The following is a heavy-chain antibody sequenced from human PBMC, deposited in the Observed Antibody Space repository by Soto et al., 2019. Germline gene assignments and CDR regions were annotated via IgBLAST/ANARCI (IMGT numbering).Heavy chain of an antibody. CDR2: IYYSGST. CDR1: GGSVSSGSCY. D-gene: IGHD2-2*01. V-gene: IGHV4-61*01. J-gene: IGHJ6*02. CDR3: ARDIVLVPAATRYGMDV. Sequence: PSETLSLTCTVSGGSVSSGSCYWSWIRQPPGKGLEWIGYIYYSGSTNYNPSLKSRVTISVDTSKNQFSLKLSSVTAADTAVYYCARDIVLVPAATRYGMDVWGQGTTVTVSS.